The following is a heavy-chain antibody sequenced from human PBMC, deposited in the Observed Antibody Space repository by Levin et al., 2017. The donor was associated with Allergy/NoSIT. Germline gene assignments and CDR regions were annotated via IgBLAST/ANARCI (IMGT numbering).Heavy chain of an antibody. J-gene: IGHJ4*02. CDR3: ARFIAARRAYYDS. V-gene: IGHV1-69*06. CDR1: GDTVRSFA. CDR2: LIPMFGTP. Sequence: PGESLKISCKASGDTVRSFAIGWVRQAPGQGLEWMGGLIPMFGTPSYAQKFQNRVTITADMSTYIAYMELHSLRSEDTAVYYCARFIAARRAYYDSWGQGTLIIVSS. D-gene: IGHD6-6*01.